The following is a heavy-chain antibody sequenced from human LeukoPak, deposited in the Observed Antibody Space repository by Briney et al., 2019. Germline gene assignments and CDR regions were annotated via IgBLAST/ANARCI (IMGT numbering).Heavy chain of an antibody. Sequence: GGSLRLSCAASGFTFSTYTMNWVRQAPGKAREWVSYISSTGSYIYYADSVKGRFTISRDNAMNSLYLQMNSLRAEDTAVYYCARDSPDSSGWYVLDYWGQGTLVTVSS. CDR1: GFTFSTYT. J-gene: IGHJ4*02. CDR3: ARDSPDSSGWYVLDY. D-gene: IGHD6-19*01. CDR2: ISSTGSYI. V-gene: IGHV3-21*01.